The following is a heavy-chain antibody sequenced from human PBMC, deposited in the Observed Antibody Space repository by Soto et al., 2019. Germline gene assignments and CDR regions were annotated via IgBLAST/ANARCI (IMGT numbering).Heavy chain of an antibody. D-gene: IGHD5-18*01. CDR1: GFTFSSYW. CDR3: ARDREDTAMVSYYYYMDV. Sequence: PGGSLRLSCAASGFTFSSYWMHWVRQAPGKGLVWVSRINSDGSSTSYADSVKGRFTISRDNAKNTLYLQMNSLRAEDTAVYYCARDREDTAMVSYYYYMDVWGKGTTVTVSS. CDR2: INSDGSST. J-gene: IGHJ6*03. V-gene: IGHV3-74*01.